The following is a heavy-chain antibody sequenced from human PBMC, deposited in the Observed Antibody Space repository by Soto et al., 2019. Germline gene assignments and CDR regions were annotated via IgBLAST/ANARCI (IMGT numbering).Heavy chain of an antibody. Sequence: ASVKLSCKASGYTFTSYYMNWVRQAPGQGLEWLGIINPSGGYTTYAQRFLGRVTMTSDTSTSTVHMELGSLRAEDTAVYYCARHPERIAEIGWFDPWGQGTLVTVSS. CDR2: INPSGGYT. CDR3: ARHPERIAEIGWFDP. V-gene: IGHV1-46*01. D-gene: IGHD6-13*01. J-gene: IGHJ5*02. CDR1: GYTFTSYY.